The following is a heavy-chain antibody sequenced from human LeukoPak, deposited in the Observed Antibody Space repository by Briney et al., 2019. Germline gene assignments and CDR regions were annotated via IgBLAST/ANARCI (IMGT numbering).Heavy chain of an antibody. V-gene: IGHV3-21*01. D-gene: IGHD3-10*01. Sequence: GGSLRLSCAASGFTFSSYTLDWVRQTPGKGLEWVSSISNSGSYIYYADSVKGRFTISRDNAENSLHLQMNSLRAEDTALCYCAREGLYSGSASSDLDYWGQGTLVTVSS. CDR2: ISNSGSYI. J-gene: IGHJ4*02. CDR3: AREGLYSGSASSDLDY. CDR1: GFTFSSYT.